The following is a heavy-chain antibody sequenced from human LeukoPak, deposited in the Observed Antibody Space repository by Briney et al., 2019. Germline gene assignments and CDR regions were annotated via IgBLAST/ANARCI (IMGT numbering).Heavy chain of an antibody. D-gene: IGHD3-22*01. J-gene: IGHJ4*02. CDR1: GGSFSGYY. Sequence: SETLSLTCAVYGGSFSGYYWSWIRQPPGKGLEWIGEINHSGSTNYNPSLKSRVTISVDTSKNQFSLKLSSVTAADTAVYYCARVNGYYDSSGLGYWGQGTLVTVSS. CDR3: ARVNGYYDSSGLGY. V-gene: IGHV4-34*01. CDR2: INHSGST.